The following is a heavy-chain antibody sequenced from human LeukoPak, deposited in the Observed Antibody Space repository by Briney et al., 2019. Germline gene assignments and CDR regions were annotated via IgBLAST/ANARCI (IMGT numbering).Heavy chain of an antibody. CDR3: ARDPMITFGGVIVHYFDY. D-gene: IGHD3-16*02. CDR1: GFTFSSYE. Sequence: GGSLRLSCAASGFTFSSYEMNWVRQAPGKGLEWVSYISSSGSTICYADSVKGRFTISRDNAKNSLYLQMNSLRAEDTAVYYCARDPMITFGGVIVHYFDYWGQGTLVTVSS. CDR2: ISSSGSTI. J-gene: IGHJ4*02. V-gene: IGHV3-48*03.